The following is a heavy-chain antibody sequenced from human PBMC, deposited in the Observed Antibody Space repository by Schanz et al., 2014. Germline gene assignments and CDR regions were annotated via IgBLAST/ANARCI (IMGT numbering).Heavy chain of an antibody. Sequence: EVQVVESGGGLVQPGKSLRLSCAASGFTFDKYAMHWVRQAPGKGLEWVSAISGSGGSTYYADSVKGRFTISRDNSKNSLYLQMNSLRAEDTAVYYCARIGGSVFDYWAQGTLVTVSS. CDR2: ISGSGGST. J-gene: IGHJ4*02. CDR3: ARIGGSVFDY. D-gene: IGHD3-10*01. CDR1: GFTFDKYA. V-gene: IGHV3-23*04.